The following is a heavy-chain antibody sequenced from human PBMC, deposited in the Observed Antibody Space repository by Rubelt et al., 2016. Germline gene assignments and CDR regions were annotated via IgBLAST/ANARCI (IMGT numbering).Heavy chain of an antibody. CDR1: GGSFSGYY. CDR2: IYYSGST. V-gene: IGHV4-34*01. Sequence: QVQLQQWGAGLLKPSETLSLTCAVYGGSFSGYYWSWIRQPPGKGLEWIGYIYYSGSTNYNPSLKSGVTLSVDTSKNQFSLKLGSVTAADTAVYYCARCQPVEYSSPTDYFDYWGQGTLVTVSS. D-gene: IGHD6-6*01. CDR3: ARCQPVEYSSPTDYFDY. J-gene: IGHJ4*02.